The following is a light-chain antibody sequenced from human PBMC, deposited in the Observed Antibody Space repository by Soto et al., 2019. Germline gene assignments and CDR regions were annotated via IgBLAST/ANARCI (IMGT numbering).Light chain of an antibody. CDR2: WAS. Sequence: DIVMTQSPDSLAVSLGERATINCKSSRSVLSSSNNKNYLVWYQQKPGQPPKLLMYWASTRESGVPDRFSGSGSGTDFTLTISSLQAEDVAVYYCQQYYSTPLTFGGGTKVEIK. CDR3: QQYYSTPLT. J-gene: IGKJ4*01. CDR1: RSVLSSSNNKNY. V-gene: IGKV4-1*01.